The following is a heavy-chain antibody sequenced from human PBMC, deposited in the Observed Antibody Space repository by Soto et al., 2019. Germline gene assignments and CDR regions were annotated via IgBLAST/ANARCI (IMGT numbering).Heavy chain of an antibody. CDR2: IFHIFGSA. D-gene: IGHD4-17*01. Sequence: QVQLVQSGAEVKKPGSSVKVSGKASGGTFSTSSINWLRQAPGQRPEWMGNIFHIFGSADYAQKFQDRVTITADKSTNTAYMELRSLFSEYAAVYYWARGHEYGGNSDAYDIWGQGTVVTVSS. CDR1: GGTFSTSS. CDR3: ARGHEYGGNSDAYDI. V-gene: IGHV1-69*14. J-gene: IGHJ3*02.